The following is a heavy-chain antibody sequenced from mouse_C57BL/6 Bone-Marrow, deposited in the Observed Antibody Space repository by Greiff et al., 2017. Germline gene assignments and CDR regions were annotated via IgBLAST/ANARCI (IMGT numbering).Heavy chain of an antibody. CDR1: GFTFSDYG. CDR3: ARGRLGRGAMDY. CDR2: ISSGSSTI. J-gene: IGHJ4*01. D-gene: IGHD4-1*01. V-gene: IGHV5-17*01. Sequence: EVQRVESGGGLVKPGGSLKLSCAASGFTFSDYGMHWVRQAPEKGLEWVAYISSGSSTIYYADTVKGRFTISRDNAKNTLFLQMTSLGSEDTAMYYCARGRLGRGAMDYWGQGTSVTVSS.